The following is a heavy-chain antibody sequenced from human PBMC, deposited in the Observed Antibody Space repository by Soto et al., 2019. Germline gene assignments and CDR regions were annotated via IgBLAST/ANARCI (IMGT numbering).Heavy chain of an antibody. Sequence: SETLSLTCTVSGGSISSGGYYWTWIRQHPGKGLEWIGYIYYSGSTYYNPSLKSRVTISVDTSKNQFSLKLSSVTAADTAVYYCEREFVVVTARTFDYWGQGTLVTVSS. V-gene: IGHV4-31*03. CDR1: GGSISSGGYY. D-gene: IGHD2-21*02. CDR3: EREFVVVTARTFDY. CDR2: IYYSGST. J-gene: IGHJ4*02.